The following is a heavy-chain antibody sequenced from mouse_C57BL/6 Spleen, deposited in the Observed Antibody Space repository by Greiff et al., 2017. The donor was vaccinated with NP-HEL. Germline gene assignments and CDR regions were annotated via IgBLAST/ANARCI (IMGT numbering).Heavy chain of an antibody. Sequence: EVKLMESGPELVKPGASVKMSCKASGYTFTDYNMHWVKQSHGKSLEWIGYINPNNGGTSYNQQFKGKATLTVNKSSSTAYMELRSLTTEDSAVYYCARITTADYWGQGTTLTVSS. J-gene: IGHJ2*01. D-gene: IGHD2-4*01. V-gene: IGHV1-22*01. CDR1: GYTFTDYN. CDR2: INPNNGGT. CDR3: ARITTADY.